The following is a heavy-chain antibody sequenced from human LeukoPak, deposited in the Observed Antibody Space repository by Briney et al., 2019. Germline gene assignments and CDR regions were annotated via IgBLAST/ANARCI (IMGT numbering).Heavy chain of an antibody. CDR1: GFTFSSYA. V-gene: IGHV3-23*01. Sequence: GGSLRLSCAASGFTFSSYAMSWVRQAPGTGLEWVSAISGSGGSTYYADSMKGRFTISRDNSKNTLYLQMNSLRAEDTAVYYCAKGGVGPTYYFDYWGQGTLVTVSS. J-gene: IGHJ4*02. CDR2: ISGSGGST. D-gene: IGHD1-26*01. CDR3: AKGGVGPTYYFDY.